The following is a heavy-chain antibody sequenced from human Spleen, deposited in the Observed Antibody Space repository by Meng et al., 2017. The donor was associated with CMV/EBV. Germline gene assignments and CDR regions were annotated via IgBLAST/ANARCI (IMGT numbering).Heavy chain of an antibody. CDR3: ARDGVEWGFD. Sequence: LSLTCAASGFSCNTYVMRWVRQAPVKGLEWVSVMYSGGSRYYADSVEGRFTISRDNSKNTVYLQMNSLRVEDTAVYYCARDGVEWGFDWGQGTLVTVSS. CDR1: GFSCNTYV. V-gene: IGHV3-53*01. CDR2: MYSGGSR. J-gene: IGHJ4*02. D-gene: IGHD2-8*01.